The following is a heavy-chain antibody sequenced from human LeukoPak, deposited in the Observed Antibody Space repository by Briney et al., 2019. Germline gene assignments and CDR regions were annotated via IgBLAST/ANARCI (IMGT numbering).Heavy chain of an antibody. D-gene: IGHD1-26*01. J-gene: IGHJ3*02. CDR2: IYTSGST. CDR3: ARLFSWDLRTFNI. CDR1: GGSISGYY. V-gene: IGHV4-4*09. Sequence: SETLSLTCTVSGGSISGYYWSWIRLPPGKGLEWIGHIYTSGSTNYNPSLKSRVTISVDTSKNQFSLKLSSVTAADTAVYYCARLFSWDLRTFNIWGQGTMGTVSS.